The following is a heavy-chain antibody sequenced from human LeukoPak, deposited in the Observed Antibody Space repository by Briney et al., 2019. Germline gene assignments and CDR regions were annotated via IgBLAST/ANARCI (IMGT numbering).Heavy chain of an antibody. CDR2: INHSGST. J-gene: IGHJ5*02. Sequence: SETLSLTCAVYGGSFSGYYWSWIRQPPGKGLEWIGEINHSGSTNYNPSLKSRVTISVDTSKNQFSLKLSSVTAADTAVYYCARGLDFGRGWFDPWGQGTLVTVSS. D-gene: IGHD3-10*01. CDR3: ARGLDFGRGWFDP. V-gene: IGHV4-34*01. CDR1: GGSFSGYY.